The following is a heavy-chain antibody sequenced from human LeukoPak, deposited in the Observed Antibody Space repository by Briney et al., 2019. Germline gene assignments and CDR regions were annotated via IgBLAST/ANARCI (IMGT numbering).Heavy chain of an antibody. Sequence: LETLSLTCAVYGGSFSGYYWSWIRQPPGKGLEWIGEINHSGSTNYNPSLKSRVTISVDTSKNQFSLKLSSVTAADTAVYYCARGPTSSGYYYGFDYWGQGTLVTVSS. CDR2: INHSGST. CDR1: GGSFSGYY. V-gene: IGHV4-34*01. J-gene: IGHJ4*02. D-gene: IGHD3-22*01. CDR3: ARGPTSSGYYYGFDY.